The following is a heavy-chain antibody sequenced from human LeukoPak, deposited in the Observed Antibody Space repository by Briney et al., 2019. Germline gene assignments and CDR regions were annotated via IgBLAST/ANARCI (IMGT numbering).Heavy chain of an antibody. CDR2: ISSSSSTL. D-gene: IGHD6-13*01. CDR3: ASRIAEAGLDY. V-gene: IGHV3-48*01. Sequence: GGSLRLSCAASGFTFSSYSMNWVRQAPGKGLEWVSYISSSSSTLYYADSAKGRFTISRDNAKNSLYLQMNSRRAEDTAVYYCASRIAEAGLDYWGQGTLVTVSS. J-gene: IGHJ4*02. CDR1: GFTFSSYS.